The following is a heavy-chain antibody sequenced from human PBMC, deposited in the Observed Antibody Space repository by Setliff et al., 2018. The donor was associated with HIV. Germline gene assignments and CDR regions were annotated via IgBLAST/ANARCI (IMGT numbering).Heavy chain of an antibody. CDR2: IYYSGST. Sequence: SETLSLTCTVSGGSISSNSYYWGWIRQPPGKGLEWIGSIYYSGSTNYNPSLKSRVTISVDTSKNQLSLKLNSVTAADTAVYFCAREIYGGNSRPFDYWGQGTQVTSPQ. D-gene: IGHD4-17*01. CDR3: AREIYGGNSRPFDY. V-gene: IGHV4-39*07. J-gene: IGHJ4*02. CDR1: GGSISSNSYY.